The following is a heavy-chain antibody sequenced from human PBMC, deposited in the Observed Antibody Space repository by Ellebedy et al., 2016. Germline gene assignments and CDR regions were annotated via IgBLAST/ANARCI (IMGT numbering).Heavy chain of an antibody. CDR2: SDGGDDT. Sequence: GESLKISXAGSRFIVNSNYMNWVRQAPGKGLEWVSVTSDGGDDTKYADSVKGRFTISRDNYKNTLFLQMNSLRAEDTAVYYCAKALSIGNTDSSYYVMDAWGQGTTVTVSS. D-gene: IGHD1/OR15-1a*01. CDR3: AKALSIGNTDSSYYVMDA. J-gene: IGHJ6*02. V-gene: IGHV3-53*01. CDR1: RFIVNSNY.